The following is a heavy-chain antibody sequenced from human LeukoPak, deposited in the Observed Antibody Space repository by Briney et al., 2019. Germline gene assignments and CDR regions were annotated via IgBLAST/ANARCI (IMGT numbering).Heavy chain of an antibody. Sequence: SETLSLTCTVSSGSISSGGYYWSWIRQHPGKGLEWIGYIYYSGSTYYNPSLKSRVTISVDTSKNQFSLKLSSVTAADTAVYYCARGVLGFSSGHYNDYWGQGTLVTVSS. CDR3: ARGVLGFSSGHYNDY. J-gene: IGHJ4*02. CDR2: IYYSGST. V-gene: IGHV4-31*03. CDR1: SGSISSGGYY. D-gene: IGHD6-19*01.